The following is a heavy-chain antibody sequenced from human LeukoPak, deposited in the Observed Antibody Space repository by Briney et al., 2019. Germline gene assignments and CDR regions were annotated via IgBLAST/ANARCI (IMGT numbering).Heavy chain of an antibody. D-gene: IGHD3-10*01. V-gene: IGHV3-48*03. Sequence: AGGSLRLSCAASGFTFSSYEMNWVRQAPGKGLEWVSYISSSGSTIYYADSVKGRFTISRDNAKNSLYLQMNSLRAEDTAVYYCARPYGSGSSQLPRALRFWGQGTLVTVSS. J-gene: IGHJ4*02. CDR3: ARPYGSGSSQLPRALRF. CDR1: GFTFSSYE. CDR2: ISSSGSTI.